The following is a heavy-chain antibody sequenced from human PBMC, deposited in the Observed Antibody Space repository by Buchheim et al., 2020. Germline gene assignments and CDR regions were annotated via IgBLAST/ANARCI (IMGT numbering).Heavy chain of an antibody. CDR2: FTQSGSN. Sequence: QVQLQQWGAGLLKPSETLSLTCAVYGGSFSGYYWTWIRQPPGKGLEWSGEFTQSGSNNYNPSLKSRVPISVNTSKNQFSLRLSSVTAADTAVYYCGRGPSSYWVAYANYWGQGTL. V-gene: IGHV4-34*02. CDR1: GGSFSGYY. D-gene: IGHD3-10*01. J-gene: IGHJ4*02. CDR3: GRGPSSYWVAYANY.